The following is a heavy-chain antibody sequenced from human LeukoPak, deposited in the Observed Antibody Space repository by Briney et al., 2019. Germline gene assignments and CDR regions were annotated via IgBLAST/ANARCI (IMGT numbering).Heavy chain of an antibody. V-gene: IGHV4-4*07. Sequence: SETLSLTCTVSGGSISSYYWSWIRQPAGKGLEWIGRIYTSGSTNYNPSLKSRVTISVDTSKNQFSLKLSSVTAADTAVYYCARDLVGMTQYYYYYMDVWGKGTTVTISS. J-gene: IGHJ6*03. CDR1: GGSISSYY. CDR2: IYTSGST. CDR3: ARDLVGMTQYYYYYMDV. D-gene: IGHD1-26*01.